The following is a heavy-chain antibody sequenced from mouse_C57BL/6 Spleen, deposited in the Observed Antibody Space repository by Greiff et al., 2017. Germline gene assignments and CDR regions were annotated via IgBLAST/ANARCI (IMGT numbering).Heavy chain of an antibody. CDR3: AREGDYYGSTFAY. Sequence: QVQLQQPGPELVKPGASVKLSCKASGYTFTSYWMHWVKQRHGQGLEWIGNINPSNGGTNYNEKFKSKATLTVNKSSSTAYMQLSSLTSEDSAVYYCAREGDYYGSTFAYWGQGTLVTVSA. D-gene: IGHD1-1*01. V-gene: IGHV1-53*01. J-gene: IGHJ3*01. CDR2: INPSNGGT. CDR1: GYTFTSYW.